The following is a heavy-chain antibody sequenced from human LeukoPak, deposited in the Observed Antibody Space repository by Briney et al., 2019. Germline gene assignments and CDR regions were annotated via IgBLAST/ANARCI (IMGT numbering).Heavy chain of an antibody. CDR3: ARLAGYCSGGSCPYNWFDP. J-gene: IGHJ5*02. CDR2: IYYSGST. V-gene: IGHV4-59*01. D-gene: IGHD2-15*01. Sequence: SETLSLTCTVSGGSISSYYWSWIRQPPGKGLEWVGYIYYSGSTNYNPSLKSRVTISVDTSKNQFSLKLSSVTAADTAVYYCARLAGYCSGGSCPYNWFDPWGQGTLDTVSS. CDR1: GGSISSYY.